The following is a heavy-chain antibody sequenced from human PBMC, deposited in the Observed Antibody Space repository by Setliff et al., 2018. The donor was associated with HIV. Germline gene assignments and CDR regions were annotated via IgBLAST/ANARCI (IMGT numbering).Heavy chain of an antibody. D-gene: IGHD2-15*01. CDR3: ARDSRDIVVVIAPEPEPYYYYGMDV. J-gene: IGHJ6*04. CDR1: GYTFTSYG. Sequence: ASVKVSCKASGYTFTSYGISWVRQAPGQGLEWMGGIIPIFGTPNYAQKFKGRLTITADESTSTVYMELSSLRSEDTAVCYCARDSRDIVVVIAPEPEPYYYYGMDVWGEGTTVTVSS. V-gene: IGHV1-69*13. CDR2: IIPIFGTP.